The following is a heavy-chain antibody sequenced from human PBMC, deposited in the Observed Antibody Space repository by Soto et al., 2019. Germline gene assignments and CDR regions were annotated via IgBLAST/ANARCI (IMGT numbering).Heavy chain of an antibody. V-gene: IGHV4-30-4*08. CDR2: IYYSGST. D-gene: IGHD2-8*01. Sequence: SETLSLTCTVSGGSIRRGGYYWIWIRQHPGKGVEWIGYIYYSGSTYYNPSLKSRVTISVDPSKNQFSLKLSSVTAADTAVYYCARYPGWPAAANIVLMVYAANWFDPWGQGTLVTVSS. CDR3: ARYPGWPAAANIVLMVYAANWFDP. CDR1: GGSIRRGGYY. J-gene: IGHJ5*02.